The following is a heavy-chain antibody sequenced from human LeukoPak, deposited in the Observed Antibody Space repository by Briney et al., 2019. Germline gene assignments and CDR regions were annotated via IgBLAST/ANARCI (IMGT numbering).Heavy chain of an antibody. Sequence: GGSLRLSCAASGFTFYNYWTSWVRQAPGKGLEWVAVISYDGSNKYYADSVKGRFTISRDNSKNTLYLQMNSLRAEDTAVYYCAKDTVTTGYWGQGTLVTVSS. CDR3: AKDTVTTGY. CDR1: GFTFYNYW. CDR2: ISYDGSNK. V-gene: IGHV3-30*18. D-gene: IGHD4-17*01. J-gene: IGHJ4*02.